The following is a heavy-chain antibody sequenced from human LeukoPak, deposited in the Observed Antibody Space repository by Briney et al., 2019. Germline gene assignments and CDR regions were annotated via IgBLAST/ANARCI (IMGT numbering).Heavy chain of an antibody. Sequence: ASVKVSCKASGYTFTSYAMHWVRQAPGRRLEWMGWINAGNGNTKYSQKFQGRVTITRDTSASTAYMELSSLRSEDTAVYYCARDCGGGSCYSGFDYWGQGTLVTVSS. CDR1: GYTFTSYA. D-gene: IGHD2-15*01. CDR3: ARDCGGGSCYSGFDY. J-gene: IGHJ4*02. V-gene: IGHV1-3*01. CDR2: INAGNGNT.